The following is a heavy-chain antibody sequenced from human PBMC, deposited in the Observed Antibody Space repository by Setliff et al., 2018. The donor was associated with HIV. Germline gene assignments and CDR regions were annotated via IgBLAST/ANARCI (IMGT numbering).Heavy chain of an antibody. D-gene: IGHD5-18*01. CDR2: ISYSGIT. V-gene: IGHV4-31*03. CDR1: GGSITSGGAS. J-gene: IGHJ4*01. CDR3: AREGKTALVTKYFDY. Sequence: SETLSLTCTVSGGSITSGGASWRWIRQHPGKGLKWIGYISYSGITYYDQSLKSRLTMSVGTSNNQFSLKLSSATAADTAVYYCAREGKTALVTKYFDYWGHGKRGNGSS.